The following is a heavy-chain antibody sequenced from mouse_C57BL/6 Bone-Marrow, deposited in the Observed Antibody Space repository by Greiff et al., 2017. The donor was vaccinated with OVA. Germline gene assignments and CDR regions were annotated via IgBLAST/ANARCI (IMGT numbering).Heavy chain of an antibody. CDR2: IYPGDGDT. Sequence: VQLQQSGAELVKPGASVKISCKASGYAFSSYWMNWVKQRPGKGLEWIGQIYPGDGDTNYNGKFKGKATLTADKSCSTAYMQLSSLTSEDSAVYFCARREGSSGPFAYWGQGTLVTVSA. D-gene: IGHD3-2*02. J-gene: IGHJ3*01. CDR3: ARREGSSGPFAY. CDR1: GYAFSSYW. V-gene: IGHV1-80*01.